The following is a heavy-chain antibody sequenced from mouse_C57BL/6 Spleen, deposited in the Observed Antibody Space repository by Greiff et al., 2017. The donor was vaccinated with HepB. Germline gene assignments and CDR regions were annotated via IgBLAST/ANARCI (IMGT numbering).Heavy chain of an antibody. D-gene: IGHD1-1*01. J-gene: IGHJ2*01. CDR3: AREGYYRSSTYYFDY. Sequence: QVQLQQPGAELVKPGASVKLSCKASGYTFTSYWMHWVKQRPGQGLEWIGMIHPNSGSTNYNEKFKSKATLTVDKSSSTAYMQLSSLTSEDSAVYYCAREGYYRSSTYYFDYWGQGTTLTVSS. CDR2: IHPNSGST. V-gene: IGHV1-64*01. CDR1: GYTFTSYW.